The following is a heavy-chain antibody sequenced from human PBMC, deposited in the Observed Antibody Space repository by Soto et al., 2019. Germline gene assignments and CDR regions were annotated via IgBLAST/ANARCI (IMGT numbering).Heavy chain of an antibody. V-gene: IGHV3-53*04. CDR3: ARGQVSYCSGGSCYYPRYYFDY. J-gene: IGHJ4*02. Sequence: EVQLVESGGGLVQPGGSLRLSCAASGFTVSSNYMSWVRQAPGKGLEWVSVIYSGGSTYYADSVKGRFTISRHNSKNTLYLQMNSLRAEDTAVYYCARGQVSYCSGGSCYYPRYYFDYWRQGTLVTVSS. CDR1: GFTVSSNY. CDR2: IYSGGST. D-gene: IGHD2-15*01.